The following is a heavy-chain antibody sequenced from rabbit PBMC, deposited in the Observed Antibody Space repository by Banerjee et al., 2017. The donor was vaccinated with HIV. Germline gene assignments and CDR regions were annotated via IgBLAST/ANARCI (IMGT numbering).Heavy chain of an antibody. D-gene: IGHD2-1*01. Sequence: QQQLEESGGGLVKPGGTLTLTCKASGIDFSSYYYMCWVRQAPGKGLELIGCINTGSGSAYYASWVNGRFTISRSTSLNTVDLKMTSLTAADTATYFCAREDDDYGDYYFNLWGPGTLVTVS. J-gene: IGHJ4*01. V-gene: IGHV1S43*01. CDR3: AREDDDYGDYYFNL. CDR1: GIDFSSYYY. CDR2: INTGSGSA.